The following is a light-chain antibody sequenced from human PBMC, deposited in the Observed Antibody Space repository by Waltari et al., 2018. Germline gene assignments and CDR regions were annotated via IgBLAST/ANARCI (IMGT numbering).Light chain of an antibody. CDR2: GAS. CDR1: QGVSSSY. CDR3: QQYSSSPWT. J-gene: IGKJ1*01. V-gene: IGKV3-20*01. Sequence: TALTPSPGTLTLSTAERASLSCRTSQGVSSSYLAWYQQKPGQAPRLLIYGASSRDTGIPYRFSGSGSGTDFTLTISSLEPEDFAVYYCQQYSSSPWTFGQGTKVEIK.